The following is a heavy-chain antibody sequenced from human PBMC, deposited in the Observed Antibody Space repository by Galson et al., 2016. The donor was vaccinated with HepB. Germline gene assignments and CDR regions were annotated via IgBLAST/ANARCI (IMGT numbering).Heavy chain of an antibody. V-gene: IGHV3-15*05. J-gene: IGHJ1*01. CDR2: VKSKSAVGTT. CDR3: TTRGGANN. Sequence: SLRLSCAASGFNFTDAWMNWVRQAPGKGPEWVGRVKSKSAVGTTDYAAPVKGRFIISRDDSKNTVYLQMNSLKTEDTAIYYCTTRGGANNWGQGTLVTVSS. D-gene: IGHD2-21*01. CDR1: GFNFTDAW.